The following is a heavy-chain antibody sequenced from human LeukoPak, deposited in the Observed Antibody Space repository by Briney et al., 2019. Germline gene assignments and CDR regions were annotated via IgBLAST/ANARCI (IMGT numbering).Heavy chain of an antibody. CDR3: ARDSPFDIVVVPAANKDNWFDP. V-gene: IGHV1-18*01. CDR1: GGTFSSYA. Sequence: ASVKVSCKASGGTFSSYAISWVRQAPGQGLEWMGWISAYNGNTNYAQKLQGRATMTTDTSTSTAYMELRSLRSDDTAVYYCARDSPFDIVVVPAANKDNWFDPWGQGTLVTVSS. D-gene: IGHD2-2*01. J-gene: IGHJ5*02. CDR2: ISAYNGNT.